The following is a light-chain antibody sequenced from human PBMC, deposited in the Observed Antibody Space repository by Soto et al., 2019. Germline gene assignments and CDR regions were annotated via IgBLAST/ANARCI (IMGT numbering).Light chain of an antibody. J-gene: IGKJ1*01. V-gene: IGKV3-15*01. CDR3: QKYNNLPPT. CDR2: SSS. Sequence: DIEMTQSPPVLSVSSGGGATLSCRASQRISTNLAWYQHIPGQAPRLLIVSSSRRPTDVPARFSGSGSGTDFTLTISSLQSEDSAFYYCQKYNNLPPTFGQGTKVDIK. CDR1: QRISTN.